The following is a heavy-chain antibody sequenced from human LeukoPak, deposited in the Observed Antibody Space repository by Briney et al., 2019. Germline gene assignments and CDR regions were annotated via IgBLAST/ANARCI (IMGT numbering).Heavy chain of an antibody. CDR2: ISYDGSNK. J-gene: IGHJ4*02. D-gene: IGHD3-10*01. Sequence: GGSLRLSCAASGFIFSTYAMSWVRQAPGKGLEWVAVISYDGSNKYYADSVKGRFTISRDNSKNTLYLQMNSLRAEDTAVYYCARVEIISFDYWGQGTLVTVSS. CDR1: GFIFSTYA. V-gene: IGHV3-30-3*01. CDR3: ARVEIISFDY.